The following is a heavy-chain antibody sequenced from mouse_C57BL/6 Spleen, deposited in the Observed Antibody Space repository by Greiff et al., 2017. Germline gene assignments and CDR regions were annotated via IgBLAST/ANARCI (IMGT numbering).Heavy chain of an antibody. CDR3: TFRDCYGYDCTLMDY. Sequence: VQLQQPGAELVRPGASVKLSCTASGFNFNDYYMHWVKQRPDQGLEWIGRIDPADGDTEYAPKFQGKATMTADTSSNTAYLQLSSLTSEDTAVYYCTFRDCYGYDCTLMDYWGQGTTLTVSS. J-gene: IGHJ2*01. V-gene: IGHV14-1*01. CDR1: GFNFNDYY. CDR2: IDPADGDT. D-gene: IGHD2-2*01.